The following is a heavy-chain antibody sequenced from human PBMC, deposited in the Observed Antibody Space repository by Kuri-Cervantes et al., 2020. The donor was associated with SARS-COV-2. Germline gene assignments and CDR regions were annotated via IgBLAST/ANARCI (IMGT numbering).Heavy chain of an antibody. V-gene: IGHV3-21*01. CDR1: GFTFSSYS. D-gene: IGHD1-20*01. Sequence: GESLKISCAASGFTFSSYSMNWVRQAPGKGLEWVSSISSSSSYIYYADSVKGRFTISRDNAKNSLYLQMNSLRAEDTAVYYCARDWPNNWNLYWYFDLWGRGTLVTVSS. J-gene: IGHJ2*01. CDR2: ISSSSSYI. CDR3: ARDWPNNWNLYWYFDL.